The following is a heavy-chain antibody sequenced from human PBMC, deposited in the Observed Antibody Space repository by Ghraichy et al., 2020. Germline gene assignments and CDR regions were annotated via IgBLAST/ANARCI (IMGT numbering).Heavy chain of an antibody. V-gene: IGHV3-15*01. CDR3: TTDRGYSGYDRYYYYGMDV. CDR1: GFTFSNAW. CDR2: IKSKTDGGTT. D-gene: IGHD5-12*01. J-gene: IGHJ6*02. Sequence: GGSLRLSCAASGFTFSNAWMSWVRQAPGKGLEWVGRIKSKTDGGTTDYAAPVKGRFTISRDDSKNTLYLQMNSLKTEDTAVYYCTTDRGYSGYDRYYYYGMDVWGQGTTVTVSS.